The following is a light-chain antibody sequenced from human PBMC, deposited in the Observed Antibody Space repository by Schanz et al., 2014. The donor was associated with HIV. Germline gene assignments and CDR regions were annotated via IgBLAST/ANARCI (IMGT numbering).Light chain of an antibody. V-gene: IGLV2-14*03. Sequence: QSALTQPASVSGSPGQSISISCTGTSGDVGSYNYVSWYQQHPGKAPKLMIYDVSNRPSGVSSRFSGSKSGNTASLTISGLQAEDEADYYCCSYAGTSGLDWVFGGGTKLTVL. CDR1: SGDVGSYNY. CDR2: DVS. CDR3: CSYAGTSGLDWV. J-gene: IGLJ3*02.